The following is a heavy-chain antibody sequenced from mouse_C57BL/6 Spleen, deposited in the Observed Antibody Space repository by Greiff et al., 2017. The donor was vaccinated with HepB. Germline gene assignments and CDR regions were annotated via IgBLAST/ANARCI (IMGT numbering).Heavy chain of an antibody. CDR3: ARAPGFMITTPYYFDY. D-gene: IGHD2-4*01. V-gene: IGHV3-6*01. J-gene: IGHJ2*01. Sequence: EVKLMESGPGLVKPSQSLSLTCSVTGYSITSGYYWNWIRQFPGNKLEWMGYISYDGSNNYNPSLKNRISITRDTSKNQFFLKLNSVTTEDTATYYCARAPGFMITTPYYFDYWGQGTTLTVSS. CDR2: ISYDGSN. CDR1: GYSITSGYY.